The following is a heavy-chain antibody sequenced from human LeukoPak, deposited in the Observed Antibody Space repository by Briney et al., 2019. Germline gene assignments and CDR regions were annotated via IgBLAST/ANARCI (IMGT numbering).Heavy chain of an antibody. J-gene: IGHJ3*02. CDR3: VRHVARAFDI. Sequence: SETLSLTCAVYGGSFSGYYWSWIRQRPGKGQEWIGEINHSGSTKYNPSLKSRVTISIDTSKNQLSLKLSSVTAADTAVYSCVRHVARAFDIWGQGTKVTVSS. V-gene: IGHV4-34*01. CDR1: GGSFSGYY. CDR2: INHSGST.